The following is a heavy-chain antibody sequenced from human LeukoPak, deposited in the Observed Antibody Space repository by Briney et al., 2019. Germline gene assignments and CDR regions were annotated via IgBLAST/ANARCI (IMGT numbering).Heavy chain of an antibody. J-gene: IGHJ4*02. D-gene: IGHD3-10*01. CDR3: ARDPYYYGSGSLFDY. CDR2: ISSSGSTI. V-gene: IGHV3-48*04. Sequence: GGSLRLSCAASGFSFTSYNMNWVRQAPGKGLEWVSYISSSGSTIYYADSVKGRFTISRDNAKNSLYLQMNSLRAEDTAVYYCARDPYYYGSGSLFDYWGQGTLVTVSS. CDR1: GFSFTSYN.